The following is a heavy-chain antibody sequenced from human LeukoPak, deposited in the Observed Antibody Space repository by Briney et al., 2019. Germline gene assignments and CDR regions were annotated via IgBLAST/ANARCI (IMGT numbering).Heavy chain of an antibody. CDR1: GFTFSSYA. CDR3: ARAWGGDPSDYYYYMDV. D-gene: IGHD3-16*01. J-gene: IGHJ6*03. Sequence: LRLSCAASGFTFSSYAMSWVRQAPGKGLEWIGYIYHSGSTYYNPSLKSRVTISVDRSKNQFSLKLSSVTAADTAVYYCARAWGGDPSDYYYYMDVWGKGTTVTVSS. V-gene: IGHV4-30-2*01. CDR2: IYHSGST.